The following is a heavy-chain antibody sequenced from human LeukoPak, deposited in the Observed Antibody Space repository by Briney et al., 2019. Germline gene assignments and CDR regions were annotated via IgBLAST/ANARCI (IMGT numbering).Heavy chain of an antibody. V-gene: IGHV4-4*07. CDR2: IYTSGST. CDR3: ARDAETPIVATIWDNWFDP. D-gene: IGHD5-12*01. CDR1: GGSISSYY. Sequence: SETLSLTCTVSGGSISSYYWSWIRQPAGKGLEWIGRIYTSGSTNYNPSLKSRVTMSVDTSKNQFSLKLSSVTAADTAVYYCARDAETPIVATIWDNWFDPWGQGTLVTVSS. J-gene: IGHJ5*02.